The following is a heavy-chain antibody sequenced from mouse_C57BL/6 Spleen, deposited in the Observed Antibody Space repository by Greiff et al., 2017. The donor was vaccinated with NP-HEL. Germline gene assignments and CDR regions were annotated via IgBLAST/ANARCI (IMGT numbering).Heavy chain of an antibody. V-gene: IGHV5-17*01. Sequence: EVQLQESGGGLVKPGGSLKLSCAASGFTFSDYGMHWVRQAPEKGLEWVAYISSGSSTIYYADTVKGRFTISRDNAKNTLFLQMTSLRSEDTAMYYCARKAYYGSSYAMDYWGQGTSVTVSS. CDR2: ISSGSSTI. CDR1: GFTFSDYG. J-gene: IGHJ4*01. CDR3: ARKAYYGSSYAMDY. D-gene: IGHD1-1*01.